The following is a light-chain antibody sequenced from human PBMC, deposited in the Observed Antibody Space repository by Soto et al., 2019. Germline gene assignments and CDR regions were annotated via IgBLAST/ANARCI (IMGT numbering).Light chain of an antibody. CDR1: EAVAHF. V-gene: IGKV1-16*01. CDR2: GAT. Sequence: DIQVTQSPSSLYASVGDTVTLSCRTSEAVAHFGAWFQQRPGEAPKTLISGATVLQDGVSSRFIGSVALGNTHFTLTISNLETEDSATYFCHQSYEFPLNVGRGTKLDIK. J-gene: IGKJ2*01. CDR3: HQSYEFPLN.